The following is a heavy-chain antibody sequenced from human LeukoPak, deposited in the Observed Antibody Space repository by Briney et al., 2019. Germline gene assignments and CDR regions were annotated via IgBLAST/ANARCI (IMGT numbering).Heavy chain of an antibody. CDR1: GFTFSRYS. J-gene: IGHJ3*01. V-gene: IGHV3-21*04. Sequence: PGGSLRLSCAASGFTFSRYSINWVRQAPGKGLGWVSCIGNSSYIYYADSMKGRFTIFRDNSENTLYLQMNSLRADDTAIYYCAKDTRYSGTYWSAFDLWGQGTMVTVSS. CDR2: IGNSSYI. D-gene: IGHD1-26*01. CDR3: AKDTRYSGTYWSAFDL.